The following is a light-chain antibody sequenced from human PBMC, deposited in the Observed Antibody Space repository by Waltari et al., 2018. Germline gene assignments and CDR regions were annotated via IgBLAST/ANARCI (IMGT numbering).Light chain of an antibody. Sequence: QSVLTQAPSASGTPGQRGTIPCSGSSSNIGGTSYVYWYQQLPGTAPRLLIYRNNKRPSGVPDRFSGSKSGKSASLAISGLRSEDEADYYCAAWDDSLSTLLFGGGTKLTVL. CDR1: SSNIGGTSY. CDR3: AAWDDSLSTLL. J-gene: IGLJ2*01. CDR2: RNN. V-gene: IGLV1-47*01.